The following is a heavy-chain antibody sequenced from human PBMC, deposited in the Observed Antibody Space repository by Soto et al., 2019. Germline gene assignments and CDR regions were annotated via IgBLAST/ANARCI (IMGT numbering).Heavy chain of an antibody. J-gene: IGHJ3*02. Sequence: GGSLRLSCTASGFTFGDYAMSWVRQAPGKGLEWVGFIRSKAYGGTTEYAASVKGRFTISRDDSKSIAYLQMNSLKTEDTAVYYCTREKGSYYDFWSGYSDAFDIWGQGXMVTVSS. CDR1: GFTFGDYA. CDR3: TREKGSYYDFWSGYSDAFDI. V-gene: IGHV3-49*04. D-gene: IGHD3-3*01. CDR2: IRSKAYGGTT.